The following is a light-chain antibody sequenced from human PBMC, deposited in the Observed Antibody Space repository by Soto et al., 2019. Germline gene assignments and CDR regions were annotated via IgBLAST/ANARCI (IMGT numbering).Light chain of an antibody. J-gene: IGKJ4*01. CDR2: DAS. Sequence: EIVLTQSPATLSLSPGERATLSCRASQSVRSFLAWYQQKPGQAPRLLIYDASNRANGVPGRFSGSGSGTDFALTISSLEPEDFAVYYGQQRSSWHPALSFGGGTKVE. CDR3: QQRSSWHPALS. CDR1: QSVRSF. V-gene: IGKV3-11*01.